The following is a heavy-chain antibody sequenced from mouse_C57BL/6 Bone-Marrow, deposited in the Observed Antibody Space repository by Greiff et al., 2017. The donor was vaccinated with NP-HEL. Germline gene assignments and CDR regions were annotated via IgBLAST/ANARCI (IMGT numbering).Heavy chain of an antibody. V-gene: IGHV1-5*01. D-gene: IGHD2-3*01. Sequence: EVQLQQSGTVLARPGASVKMSCKTSGYTFTSYWMHWVKQRPGQGLEWIGAIYPGNSDTSYNQKFKGKAKLTAVTSASTAYMELSSLTNEDSAVYYCSHDGYYADAMDYWGQGTSVTVSS. CDR3: SHDGYYADAMDY. J-gene: IGHJ4*01. CDR2: IYPGNSDT. CDR1: GYTFTSYW.